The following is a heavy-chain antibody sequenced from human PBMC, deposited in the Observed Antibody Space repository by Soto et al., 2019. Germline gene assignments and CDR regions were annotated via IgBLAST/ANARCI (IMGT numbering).Heavy chain of an antibody. D-gene: IGHD6-19*01. J-gene: IGHJ6*02. Sequence: GGSLRLSCEASGFDFSHYAMRWVRQAPGKGLEWLAIISFEGSNKYYAKAVKDRFTISRDNSKSTLYLQMNNLRPEDTAVYYCAKYGCAPVAARCLDVWGQGTPVTVS. CDR2: ISFEGSNK. CDR3: AKYGCAPVAARCLDV. V-gene: IGHV3-30*18. CDR1: GFDFSHYA.